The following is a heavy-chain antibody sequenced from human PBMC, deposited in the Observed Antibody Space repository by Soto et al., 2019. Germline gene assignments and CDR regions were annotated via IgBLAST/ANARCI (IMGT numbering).Heavy chain of an antibody. D-gene: IGHD6-19*01. J-gene: IGHJ4*02. CDR3: VKEGYMRSDWYGQFDY. V-gene: IGHV3-64D*06. CDR2: ISSYVADT. CDR1: GFTFNSYA. Sequence: HPGGSLRLSCSASGFTFNSYAMHWVRQAPGKGLEFVSAISSYVADTYYADSVKGRFAISRDNSKNTLYLQMSSLRAEDTALYYCVKEGYMRSDWYGQFDYWGQGALVTVSS.